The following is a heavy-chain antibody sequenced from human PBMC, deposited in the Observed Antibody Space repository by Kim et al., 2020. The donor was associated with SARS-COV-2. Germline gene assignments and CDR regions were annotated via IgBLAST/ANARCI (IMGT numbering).Heavy chain of an antibody. Sequence: SETLSLTCAVYGGSFSGYYWSWIRQPPGKGLEWIGEINHSGSTYYIPSLKSRVTISVDTSKSQFFLKLSSVTAADTAVYFCARGQWLRSSFDYWGQGTPVTVSS. CDR3: ARGQWLRSSFDY. D-gene: IGHD5-12*01. CDR1: GGSFSGYY. CDR2: INHSGST. V-gene: IGHV4-34*01. J-gene: IGHJ4*02.